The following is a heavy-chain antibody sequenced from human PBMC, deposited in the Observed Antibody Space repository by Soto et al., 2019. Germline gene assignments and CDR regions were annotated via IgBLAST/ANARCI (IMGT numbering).Heavy chain of an antibody. CDR2: INYSGST. CDR3: ARQRGGAGRPEFDY. J-gene: IGHJ4*02. V-gene: IGHV4-59*08. D-gene: IGHD6-6*01. Sequence: SETLSLTCTVSGGSISNYCWTWIRQPPGEGLEWIGCINYSGSTSYSPSLQSRVTISLDTSKNLFSLELRSVTAADTAVYHCARQRGGAGRPEFDYWGQGALVTVSS. CDR1: GGSISNYC.